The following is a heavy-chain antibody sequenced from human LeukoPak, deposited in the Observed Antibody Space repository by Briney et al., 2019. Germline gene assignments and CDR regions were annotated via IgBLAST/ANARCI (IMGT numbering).Heavy chain of an antibody. CDR3: ARDPRGPTAYDHSGRDTFED. D-gene: IGHD3-22*01. J-gene: IGHJ4*02. CDR2: INPNSGGT. V-gene: IGHV1-2*02. Sequence: ASVRVSCKASGYTFTGYYMHWVRQAPGQGLEWMGWINPNSGGTNYAQKFQGRVTMTRDTSISTAYMELSRLRSDDTAVYYCARDPRGPTAYDHSGRDTFEDWGQGTRVTVSS. CDR1: GYTFTGYY.